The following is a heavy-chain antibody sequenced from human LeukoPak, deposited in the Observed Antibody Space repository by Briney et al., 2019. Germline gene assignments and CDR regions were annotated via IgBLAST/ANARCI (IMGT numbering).Heavy chain of an antibody. J-gene: IGHJ6*02. V-gene: IGHV4-30-2*06. CDR2: INHSGST. Sequence: SETLSLTCAVSGGSINSGGCSWSWIRQSPGKWLEWIGEINHSGSTNYNPSLKSRVTISVDTSKNQFSLKLSSVTAADTAVYYCARGFRSGYFYYYYGMDVWGQGTTVTVSS. CDR3: ARGFRSGYFYYYYGMDV. CDR1: GGSINSGGCS. D-gene: IGHD3-3*01.